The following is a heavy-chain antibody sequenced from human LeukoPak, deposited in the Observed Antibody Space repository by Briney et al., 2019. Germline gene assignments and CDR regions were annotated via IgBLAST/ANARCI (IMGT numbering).Heavy chain of an antibody. J-gene: IGHJ6*03. V-gene: IGHV4-4*09. CDR1: GGSISSYY. D-gene: IGHD4-11*01. CDR2: IYTSGST. CDR3: ARGHYINYRGYYYYMDV. Sequence: SETLSLTCTVSGGSISSYYWSWIRQPAGKGLEWIGYIYTSGSTNYNSSLKSRVTISADTSKNQFSLRLSSVTAADTAVYYCARGHYINYRGYYYYMDVWGKGTMVTVSS.